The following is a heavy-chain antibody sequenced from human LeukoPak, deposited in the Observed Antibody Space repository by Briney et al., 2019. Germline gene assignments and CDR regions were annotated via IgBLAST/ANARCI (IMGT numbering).Heavy chain of an antibody. J-gene: IGHJ3*02. CDR1: GFSLINCD. CDR3: ARNRVGFYYADAFDM. V-gene: IGHV3-30*02. CDR2: IHYDGSEK. D-gene: IGHD5-24*01. Sequence: GGSLRLSCAPSGFSLINCDMHWVRQTPGKGLEWVAFIHYDGSEKYYADSLKGRFTISRDNPKNTLYLQMNSLRGEDTAVYYCARNRVGFYYADAFDMWGQGTMVTVSS.